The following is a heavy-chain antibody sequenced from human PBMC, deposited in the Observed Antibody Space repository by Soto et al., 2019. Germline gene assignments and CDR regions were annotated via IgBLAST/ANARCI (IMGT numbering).Heavy chain of an antibody. CDR3: ARDFVDTAAWFDP. V-gene: IGHV4-61*01. D-gene: IGHD5-18*01. J-gene: IGHJ5*02. CDR2: IYYTGNT. Sequence: KPSETLSLTCTVSGGSVSSGSSYWSWIRQPPGKGLEWIGYIYYTGNTNYNPSLKSRVTISLDKSKNQFSLKLSSVTAADTAVYYCARDFVDTAAWFDPWGQGTLVTVSS. CDR1: GGSVSSGSSY.